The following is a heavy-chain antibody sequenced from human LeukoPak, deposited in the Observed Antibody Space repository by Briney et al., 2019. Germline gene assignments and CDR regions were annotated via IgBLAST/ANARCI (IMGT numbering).Heavy chain of an antibody. CDR1: GGSISSYY. J-gene: IGHJ6*02. Sequence: SETLSLTCTVSGGSISSYYWSWIRQPPGKGLEWIGYIYYSGSTNYNPSLKSRVTISVDTSKNQFSLKLSSVTAADTAVYYCARLYGLPYYYYGMDVWGQGTTVTVSS. D-gene: IGHD5-18*01. V-gene: IGHV4-59*08. CDR2: IYYSGST. CDR3: ARLYGLPYYYYGMDV.